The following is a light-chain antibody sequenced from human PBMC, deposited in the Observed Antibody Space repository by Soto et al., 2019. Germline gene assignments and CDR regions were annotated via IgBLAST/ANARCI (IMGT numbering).Light chain of an antibody. CDR3: PSYDSSLSGYV. J-gene: IGLJ1*01. CDR1: SSNIGAGYD. Sequence: QSVLAQPPSVSGAPGQRVTISCTVSSSNIGAGYDVHWYQQLPGTAPKLLIYGNSNRPSGVPDRFSGSKSGTSASLAITGLQAEDEADYYCPSYDSSLSGYVFGTGTKVTVL. CDR2: GNS. V-gene: IGLV1-40*01.